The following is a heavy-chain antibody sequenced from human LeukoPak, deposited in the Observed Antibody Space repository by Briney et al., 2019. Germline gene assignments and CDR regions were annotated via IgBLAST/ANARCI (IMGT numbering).Heavy chain of an antibody. Sequence: ASVKVSCKVSGYTLTELSMHWVRQAPGKGLEWMGGFDPGDGETIYAQKFQGRVTMTEDTSTDTAYMELSSLRSEDTAVYYCATDYQLIYSFDYWGQGTLVTVSS. J-gene: IGHJ4*02. V-gene: IGHV1-24*01. CDR1: GYTLTELS. D-gene: IGHD2-2*02. CDR2: FDPGDGET. CDR3: ATDYQLIYSFDY.